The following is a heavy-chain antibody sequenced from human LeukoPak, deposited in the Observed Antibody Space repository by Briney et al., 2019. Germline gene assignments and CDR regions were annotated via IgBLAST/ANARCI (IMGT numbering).Heavy chain of an antibody. J-gene: IGHJ4*02. CDR3: VRDVGAVRGEVYFDY. CDR1: GFTFSSYS. Sequence: TGGSLRLSCAASGFTFSSYSMNWVRQAPGRGLEWVSSISSSSSYIYYADSVKGRFTISRDNTKNLLYLEMNSLRAEDTAMYFCVRDVGAVRGEVYFDYWGQGTLVTVSS. V-gene: IGHV3-21*06. CDR2: ISSSSSYI. D-gene: IGHD3-10*01.